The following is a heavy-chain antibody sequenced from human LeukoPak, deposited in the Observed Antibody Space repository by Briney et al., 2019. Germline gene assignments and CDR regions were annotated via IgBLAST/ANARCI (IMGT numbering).Heavy chain of an antibody. CDR1: GFTFSDYY. V-gene: IGHV3-11*04. CDR2: IISSGSTI. J-gene: IGHJ4*02. D-gene: IGHD3-22*01. Sequence: GGSLRLSCAASGFTFSDYYMSWIRQAPGKGLGWVSYIISSGSTIYYADSVKGRFTISRDNAKNSLHLQMNSLRAEDTAVYYCARDSEDSSGYPFFDYWGQGTLVTVSS. CDR3: ARDSEDSSGYPFFDY.